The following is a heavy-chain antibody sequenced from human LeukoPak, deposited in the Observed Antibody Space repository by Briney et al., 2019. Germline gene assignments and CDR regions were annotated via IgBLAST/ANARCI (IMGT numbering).Heavy chain of an antibody. CDR3: ARGDLENIEGATDNSFDY. V-gene: IGHV1-2*02. Sequence: ASVKVSCKASGYTFTGYYMHWVRQAPGQGLEWMGWINPNSGGTNYAQKFQGRVTMTRDTSISTAYMELSRLRSDDTAVYYCARGDLENIEGATDNSFDYWGQGTLVTVSS. CDR1: GYTFTGYY. CDR2: INPNSGGT. J-gene: IGHJ4*02. D-gene: IGHD1-26*01.